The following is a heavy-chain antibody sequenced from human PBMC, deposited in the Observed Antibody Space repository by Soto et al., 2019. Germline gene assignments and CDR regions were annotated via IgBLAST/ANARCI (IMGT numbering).Heavy chain of an antibody. D-gene: IGHD3-10*01. V-gene: IGHV3-74*01. Sequence: GGSLRLSCAASGFTFSSHWMHWVRQAPGKGLVWVSRINGDGSSTSYADSVKGRFTISRDNAKNMLYLQVNSLRADDTAVYYCAKPSRVGSGNYLGYSYGMDVWGQAPTVTVSS. CDR2: INGDGSST. CDR1: GFTFSSHW. CDR3: AKPSRVGSGNYLGYSYGMDV. J-gene: IGHJ6*02.